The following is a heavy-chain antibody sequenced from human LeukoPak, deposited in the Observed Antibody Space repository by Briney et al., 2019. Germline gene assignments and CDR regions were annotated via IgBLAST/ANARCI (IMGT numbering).Heavy chain of an antibody. Sequence: PSETLSLTCTVSGGSISSSSYYWGWIRQPPGKGLEWIGSIYYSGSTYYNPSLKSRVTISVDTSKNQFSLKLSSVTAADTAVYYFARDGFYGDYQSPFDYWGQGTLVTVSS. D-gene: IGHD4-17*01. CDR1: GGSISSSSYY. J-gene: IGHJ4*02. V-gene: IGHV4-39*07. CDR3: ARDGFYGDYQSPFDY. CDR2: IYYSGST.